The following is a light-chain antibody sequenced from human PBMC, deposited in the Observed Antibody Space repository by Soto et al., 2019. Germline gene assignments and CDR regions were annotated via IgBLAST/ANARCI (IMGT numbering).Light chain of an antibody. CDR1: QGSSSF. J-gene: IGKJ1*01. Sequence: DIQLTQSPSFLSASVGDRVTITCRASQGSSSFLAWYQQKPGKAPKLLIYAASTLQSGVPSRFSGSGSGTEFTLTISSLQSEDFAVYYCQQYNNWPPWTFGQGTKVEIK. CDR3: QQYNNWPPWT. CDR2: AAS. V-gene: IGKV1-9*01.